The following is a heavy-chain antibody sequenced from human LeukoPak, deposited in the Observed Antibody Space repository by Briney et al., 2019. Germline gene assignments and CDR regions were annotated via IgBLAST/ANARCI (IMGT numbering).Heavy chain of an antibody. CDR3: ARGPHDDPSTVTTLPIDY. J-gene: IGHJ4*02. V-gene: IGHV5-51*01. D-gene: IGHD4-17*01. CDR1: GYTFINYW. CDR2: IYPGDSDT. Sequence: GESLQISCKGSGYTFINYWIGWVRQMPGEGLEWMGIIYPGDSDTRYSPSFQGQVTISADKSISTAYLQWSSLKASDTAMYYCARGPHDDPSTVTTLPIDYWGQGTLVTVSS.